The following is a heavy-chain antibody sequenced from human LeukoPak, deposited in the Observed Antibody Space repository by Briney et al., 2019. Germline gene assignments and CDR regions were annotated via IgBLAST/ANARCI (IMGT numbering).Heavy chain of an antibody. CDR2: INPNSGAT. CDR3: ARGAGTLTPPDY. Sequence: ASVKVSCKASGYTFTSYAMHWVRQAPGQRLEWMGRINPNSGATNYAQKFQGRVTMSRDTSISTAYMELSRLRSDDTAVYYCARGAGTLTPPDYWGQGTLVTVSS. D-gene: IGHD6-19*01. CDR1: GYTFTSYA. V-gene: IGHV1-2*06. J-gene: IGHJ4*02.